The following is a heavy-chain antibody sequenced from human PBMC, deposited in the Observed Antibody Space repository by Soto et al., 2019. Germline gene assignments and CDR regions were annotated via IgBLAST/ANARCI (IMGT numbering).Heavy chain of an antibody. Sequence: EVQLLESGGGLVQPGGSLRLSCAASGFTFSSYAMAWVRQAPGTGLEWVSVIDGSGGDTSLADSVKGRFSISRDNSKKMLYLHMNSLRSEDTAVYYCARESAGRDEFESSGDFDYWGQGTLVTVSS. J-gene: IGHJ4*02. D-gene: IGHD3-22*01. V-gene: IGHV3-23*01. CDR1: GFTFSSYA. CDR2: IDGSGGDT. CDR3: ARESAGRDEFESSGDFDY.